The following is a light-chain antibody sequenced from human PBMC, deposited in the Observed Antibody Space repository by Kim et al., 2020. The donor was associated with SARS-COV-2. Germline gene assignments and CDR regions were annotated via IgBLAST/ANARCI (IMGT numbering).Light chain of an antibody. Sequence: RVTISCTGSSSNIGAGYAVHWYQQLPGTAPKLLIYGNTNRPSGVPDRFSGSKSGTSASLAITGLQAEDEADYYCQSYDSSLSGVVFGGGTKLTVL. J-gene: IGLJ2*01. CDR3: QSYDSSLSGVV. CDR1: SSNIGAGYA. CDR2: GNT. V-gene: IGLV1-40*01.